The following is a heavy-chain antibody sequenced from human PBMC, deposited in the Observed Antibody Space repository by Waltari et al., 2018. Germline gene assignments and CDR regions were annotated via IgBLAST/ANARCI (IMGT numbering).Heavy chain of an antibody. CDR1: GDSISGNYW. CDR2: VHHSGKT. Sequence: QVQLQESGQGLVKPSGTLSLTCAVPGDSISGNYWWSWVRQSPEKGLEWIGQVHHSGKTHYNPSLQSRVTISLDKPKNQFSLNLNSVTAADTAVYYCAGDRAIGLFFDYWGRGTLVTVSS. V-gene: IGHV4-4*02. CDR3: AGDRAIGLFFDY. D-gene: IGHD2-2*01. J-gene: IGHJ4*02.